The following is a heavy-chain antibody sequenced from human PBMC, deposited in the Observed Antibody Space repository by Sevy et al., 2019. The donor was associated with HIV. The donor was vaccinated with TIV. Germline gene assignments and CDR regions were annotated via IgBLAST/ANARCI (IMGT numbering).Heavy chain of an antibody. CDR2: ISGSGGSGDKT. CDR1: GFTFSSYA. CDR3: AKPFGASITVFGVVNTNPLDV. V-gene: IGHV3-23*01. D-gene: IGHD3-3*01. Sequence: GGSLRLSCAASGFTFSSYAMNWVRQAPGKGLEWVSGISGSGGSGDKTNYADSVKGRFTISRDNSKNMLYLQMNSLRAEDTAVYYCAKPFGASITVFGVVNTNPLDVWGQGTTVTVSS. J-gene: IGHJ6*02.